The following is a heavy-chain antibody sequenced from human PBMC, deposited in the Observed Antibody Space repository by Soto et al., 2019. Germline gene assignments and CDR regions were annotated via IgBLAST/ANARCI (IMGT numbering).Heavy chain of an antibody. Sequence: EVQLLESGGGLVQPGGSLRLSCVASGFTFNNYAMNWVRQAPGKGLEWVSGIGGGGTRTYYADSVKGRFTISRDNSKNTLYLQMSSLRVEDTATYHCAKGGALWDSGKRYMNVWGKGTTVTVSS. CDR2: IGGGGTRT. V-gene: IGHV3-23*01. J-gene: IGHJ6*03. D-gene: IGHD3-10*01. CDR1: GFTFNNYA. CDR3: AKGGALWDSGKRYMNV.